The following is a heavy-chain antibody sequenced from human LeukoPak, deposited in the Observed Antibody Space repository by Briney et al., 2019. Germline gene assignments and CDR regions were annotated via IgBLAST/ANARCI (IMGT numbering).Heavy chain of an antibody. CDR2: IYHSGNT. CDR3: ARQGYIAVAGTVDY. CDR1: GYSISSGHY. V-gene: IGHV4-38-2*02. Sequence: PSETLSLTCTVSGYSISSGHYWGWVRQPPGKGLVWIGSIYHSGNTYCNPSLKSRVTISVDTSKNQFSLNLSSVTAADTAVYYCARQGYIAVAGTVDYWGQGTLITVSS. J-gene: IGHJ4*02. D-gene: IGHD6-19*01.